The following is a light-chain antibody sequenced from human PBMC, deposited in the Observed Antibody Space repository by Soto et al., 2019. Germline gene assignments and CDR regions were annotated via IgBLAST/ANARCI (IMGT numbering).Light chain of an antibody. Sequence: SPATLPVSPGERATLSCRVSRSVDSNLAWYQQKPGEAPRLLIYYASNRANGSPARFSGSGSGTEFTLTTISLLSEDFAVYYCHQYYNWPPWTFGQGTKVDIK. CDR2: YAS. CDR1: RSVDSN. V-gene: IGKV3D-15*01. CDR3: HQYYNWPPWT. J-gene: IGKJ1*01.